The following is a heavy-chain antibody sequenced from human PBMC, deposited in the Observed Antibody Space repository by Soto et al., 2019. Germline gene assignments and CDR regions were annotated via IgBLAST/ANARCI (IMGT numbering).Heavy chain of an antibody. Sequence: EVQLVESGGGLVQPGGSLRLSCAASGFSISGSGIHWVRQASGKGLEWGARIRDITNGNATGYAASVQGRFSSSRDDSKNTAFLQMNSLNTEDTAVYDCTRVDAPDDRAFDSWCQGTMVTVSS. J-gene: IGHJ3*02. CDR1: GFSISGSG. D-gene: IGHD3-3*01. V-gene: IGHV3-73*01. CDR3: TRVDAPDDRAFDS. CDR2: IRDITNGNAT.